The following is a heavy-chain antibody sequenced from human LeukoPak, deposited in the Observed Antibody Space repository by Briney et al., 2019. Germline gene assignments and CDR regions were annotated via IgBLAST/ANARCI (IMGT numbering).Heavy chain of an antibody. J-gene: IGHJ4*02. Sequence: PGGSLRLSCAASGFTFDDYAMHWVRQAPGKGLERVSGISWNSGSIGYADSVKGRFTISRDNAKNSLYLQMNSLRAEDTALYYCAKDLTYYYDSSGYSNWSQGTLVTVSS. V-gene: IGHV3-9*01. D-gene: IGHD3-22*01. CDR3: AKDLTYYYDSSGYSN. CDR1: GFTFDDYA. CDR2: ISWNSGSI.